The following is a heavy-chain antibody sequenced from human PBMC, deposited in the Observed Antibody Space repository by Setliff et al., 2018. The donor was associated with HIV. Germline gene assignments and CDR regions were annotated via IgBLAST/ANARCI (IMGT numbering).Heavy chain of an antibody. CDR2: INTDTGNP. Sequence: ASVKVSCKASGYSLTSYSINWVRQAPGQGLEWMGYINTDTGNPTYAQGFTGRFVFSVDTPVSTAYLQIFSLKTEDTAVYYCTRDHTPPPNYDFWSGQIDLRNIFYYMDVWGTGSPVTVSS. J-gene: IGHJ6*03. CDR3: TRDHTPPPNYDFWSGQIDLRNIFYYMDV. V-gene: IGHV7-4-1*01. CDR1: GYSLTSYS. D-gene: IGHD3-3*01.